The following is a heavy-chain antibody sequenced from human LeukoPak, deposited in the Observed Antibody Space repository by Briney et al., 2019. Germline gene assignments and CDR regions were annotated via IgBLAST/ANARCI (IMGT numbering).Heavy chain of an antibody. CDR1: GYTFTGYY. CDR2: INPNSGGT. Sequence: ASVKVSCKASGYTFTGYYMHWVRQAPGQGLEWMGWINPNSGGTNYAQKFQGRVTMTRDTSISTAYMELSRLRSDDTAVYYCARVYSGYAVYSDYWGQGTLVTVSS. CDR3: ARVYSGYAVYSDY. V-gene: IGHV1-2*02. J-gene: IGHJ4*02. D-gene: IGHD5-12*01.